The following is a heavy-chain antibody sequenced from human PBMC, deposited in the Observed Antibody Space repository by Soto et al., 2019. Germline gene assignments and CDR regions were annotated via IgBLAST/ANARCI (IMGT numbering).Heavy chain of an antibody. D-gene: IGHD3-16*01. CDR2: IYSAGST. J-gene: IGHJ3*02. CDR3: VRGDVFDI. Sequence: QLQLQESGPGLVKPSETLSLICTVSGGSISGYFWSWVRQPAGKGLEWIGRIYSAGSTNYNPSLKSRVTMSVDTSQNQFSLKLTSVTAADMAMYYCVRGDVFDIWGRGTMVTVSS. CDR1: GGSISGYF. V-gene: IGHV4-4*07.